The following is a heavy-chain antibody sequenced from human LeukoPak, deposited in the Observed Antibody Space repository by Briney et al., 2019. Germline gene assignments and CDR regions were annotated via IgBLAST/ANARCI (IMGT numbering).Heavy chain of an antibody. CDR1: GFTFSSYA. CDR2: IRSNGGST. CDR3: SSFDY. V-gene: IGHV3-64D*06. Sequence: GGSLRLSCSASGFTFSSYAMHWVRRAPGKGLEDVSAIRSNGGSTYYADSVKDRFTISRDNSKNTLYLQMSSLRTEGTAVYYCSSFDYWGQGTLVTVSS. D-gene: IGHD6-19*01. J-gene: IGHJ4*02.